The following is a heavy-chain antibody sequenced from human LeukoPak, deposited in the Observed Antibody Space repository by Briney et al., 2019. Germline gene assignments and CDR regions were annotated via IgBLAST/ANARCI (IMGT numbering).Heavy chain of an antibody. CDR2: ISAYNGNT. V-gene: IGHV1-18*01. CDR3: ARFEEIRYFDWLPPYGMDV. D-gene: IGHD3-9*01. CDR1: GYTFTSYG. J-gene: IGHJ6*02. Sequence: GASVKVSCKASGYTFTSYGISWVRQAPGQGLEWMGWISAYNGNTNYAQRLQGRVTMTTDTSTSTAYMELRSLRSDDTAVYYCARFEEIRYFDWLPPYGMDVWGQGTTDTVSS.